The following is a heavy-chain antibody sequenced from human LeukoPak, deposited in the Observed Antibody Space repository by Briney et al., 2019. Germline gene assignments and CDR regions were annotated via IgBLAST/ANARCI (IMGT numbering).Heavy chain of an antibody. J-gene: IGHJ4*02. Sequence: SETLSLTCAVYGGSFSGYYWSWIRQPPGKGLEWIGEINHSGSTNYNPSLKSRVTISVDTSKNQFSLKLSSVTAADTAVYYYARTIYDYVWGSYRYTGGWYFDYWGQGTLVTVSS. CDR2: INHSGST. CDR1: GGSFSGYY. D-gene: IGHD3-16*02. CDR3: ARTIYDYVWGSYRYTGGWYFDY. V-gene: IGHV4-34*01.